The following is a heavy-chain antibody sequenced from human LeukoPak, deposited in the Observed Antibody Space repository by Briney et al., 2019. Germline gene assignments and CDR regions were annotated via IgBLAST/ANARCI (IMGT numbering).Heavy chain of an antibody. Sequence: GGSLRLSCAASGFAFSSYAMSWVRQPPGKGLEWVSVISRRDDYTYYADSVKGRFTISRDNSKNTLYLQMNTLRAEDMAVYYCANDYRSGSFHDFWGQGTLVTVSS. CDR1: GFAFSSYA. V-gene: IGHV3-23*01. CDR3: ANDYRSGSFHDF. J-gene: IGHJ4*02. D-gene: IGHD3-10*01. CDR2: ISRRDDYT.